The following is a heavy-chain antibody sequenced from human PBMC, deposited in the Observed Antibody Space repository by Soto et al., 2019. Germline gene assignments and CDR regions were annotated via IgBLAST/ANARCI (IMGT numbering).Heavy chain of an antibody. CDR2: TYYRSKWYN. CDR3: ARDSYCSSTSCYRWDYYGMDV. Sequence: SQTLSLTCAISGDSVSSNSAAWNWIRQSPSRGLEWLGRTYYRSKWYNDYAVSVKSRITINPDTSRNQFSLQLNSVTPEDTAVYYCARDSYCSSTSCYRWDYYGMDVWGQGTLVTVSS. J-gene: IGHJ6*02. CDR1: GDSVSSNSAA. D-gene: IGHD2-2*02. V-gene: IGHV6-1*01.